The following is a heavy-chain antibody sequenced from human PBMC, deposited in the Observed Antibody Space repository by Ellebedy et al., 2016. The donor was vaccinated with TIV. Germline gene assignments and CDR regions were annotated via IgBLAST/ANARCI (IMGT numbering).Heavy chain of an antibody. CDR2: ISSSSSYI. Sequence: GESLKISXAASGFTFSSYSMNWVRQAPGKGLEWVSSISSSSSYIYYADSVKGRFTISRDNAKNSLYLQMNSLRAEDTAVYYCARVTGSGWYVSDHWGQGTQVTVSS. CDR1: GFTFSSYS. V-gene: IGHV3-21*01. CDR3: ARVTGSGWYVSDH. J-gene: IGHJ5*02. D-gene: IGHD6-19*01.